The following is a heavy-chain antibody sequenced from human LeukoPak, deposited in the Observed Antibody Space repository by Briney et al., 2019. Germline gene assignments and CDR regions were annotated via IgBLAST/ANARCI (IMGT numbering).Heavy chain of an antibody. J-gene: IGHJ4*02. D-gene: IGHD3-10*01. CDR3: AKEAPGELWYY. CDR2: ITSGSGTI. CDR1: GFTFSSYG. V-gene: IGHV3-48*04. Sequence: GGSLRLSCADSGFTFSSYGMNWVRQAPGKGLEWVSYITSGSGTIYYAVSVKGRFTISRDYAKNSLYLQMNSLRAEDTAVYYCAKEAPGELWYYWGQGTLVTVSS.